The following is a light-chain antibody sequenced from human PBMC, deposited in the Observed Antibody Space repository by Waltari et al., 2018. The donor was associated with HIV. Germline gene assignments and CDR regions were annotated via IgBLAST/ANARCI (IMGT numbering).Light chain of an antibody. CDR3: AAWDDSLSAWV. J-gene: IGLJ3*02. Sequence: QSVLTQPPSASGTPGQRVTISCSCSSSNIGRNNVNWFQQLPGTAPKLLIYSNNKRPSGVPDRLSGSKSDTSASLAISGLQSEDEADYYCAAWDDSLSAWVFGGGTKLAVL. V-gene: IGLV1-44*01. CDR1: SSNIGRNN. CDR2: SNN.